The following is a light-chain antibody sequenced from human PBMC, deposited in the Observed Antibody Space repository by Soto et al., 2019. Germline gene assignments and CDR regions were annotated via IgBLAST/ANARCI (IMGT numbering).Light chain of an antibody. CDR3: LQHNTYPHT. J-gene: IGKJ2*01. CDR1: RDMTNY. CDR2: AAS. V-gene: IGKV1-17*03. Sequence: DTQMTQSPSAMSASVGDRVTITCRASRDMTNYVAWFQQKPGQVPKRLIYAASSLHRGVPSRFSGSGSGTEFTLTISSLQPEDFATYYCLQHNTYPHTFWQGTKLEIK.